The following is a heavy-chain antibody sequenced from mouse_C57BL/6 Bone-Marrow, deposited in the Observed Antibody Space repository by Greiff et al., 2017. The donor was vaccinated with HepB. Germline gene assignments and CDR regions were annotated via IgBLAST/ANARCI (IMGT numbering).Heavy chain of an antibody. J-gene: IGHJ3*01. D-gene: IGHD1-1*01. V-gene: IGHV1-9*01. CDR3: GSGHYYGSSYWFGY. Sequence: VKLQESGAELMKPGASVKLSCKATGYTFTGYWIEWVKQRPGHGLEWIGEILPGSGSTNYNEKFKGKATFTADTSPNTAYMQLSSLTTEDSAICYCGSGHYYGSSYWFGYWGQGTLVTVSA. CDR1: GYTFTGYW. CDR2: ILPGSGST.